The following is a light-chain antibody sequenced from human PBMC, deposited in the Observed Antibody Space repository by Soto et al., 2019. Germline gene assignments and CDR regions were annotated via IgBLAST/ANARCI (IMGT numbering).Light chain of an antibody. Sequence: DIVMTQSPLSLPVTPGEAASISCRSSQSLLYSDGFNYLEWYLQKPGQSPQLLIYLGSHRASGVTDRFSGSGSGTDFTLKISRVESEDVGVYYCMQGIQTPQTFGQGTKVEIK. CDR3: MQGIQTPQT. CDR1: QSLLYSDGFNY. V-gene: IGKV2-28*01. J-gene: IGKJ1*01. CDR2: LGS.